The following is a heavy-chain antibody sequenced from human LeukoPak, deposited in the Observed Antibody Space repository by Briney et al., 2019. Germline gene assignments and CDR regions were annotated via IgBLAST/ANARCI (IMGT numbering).Heavy chain of an antibody. D-gene: IGHD3-10*01. CDR2: IYYSGST. CDR3: ARLASGSSIYYYYYMDV. CDR1: GGSISSSSYY. J-gene: IGHJ6*03. Sequence: PSETLSLTCTVSGGSISSSSYYWGWIRQPPGKGLAWIGSIYYSGSTYYNPSLKSRVTISVDTSKNQFSLKLSSVTAADTAVYYCARLASGSSIYYYYYMDVWGKGTTVTVSS. V-gene: IGHV4-39*01.